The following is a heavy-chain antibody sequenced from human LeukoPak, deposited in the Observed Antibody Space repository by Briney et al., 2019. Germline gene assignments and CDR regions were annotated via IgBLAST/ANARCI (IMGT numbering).Heavy chain of an antibody. CDR1: GFTFSDYW. CDR3: ASGFDSRFFDK. CDR2: INQDGSAK. J-gene: IGHJ4*02. Sequence: GGSLRLSCAASGFTFSDYWMNWVRQAPGKGLEWVANINQDGSAKYYVDSVKGRFTFSRDNAMNSLYLQMNSLRAEDTAVYYCASGFDSRFFDKWGQGTLVTVSS. V-gene: IGHV3-7*01. D-gene: IGHD3-22*01.